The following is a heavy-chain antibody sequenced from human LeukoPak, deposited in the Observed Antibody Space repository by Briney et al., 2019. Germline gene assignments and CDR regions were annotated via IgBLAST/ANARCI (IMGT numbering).Heavy chain of an antibody. CDR2: IKSKTEGGTT. V-gene: IGHV3-15*01. D-gene: IGHD3-9*01. Sequence: GGALRLSCEASGFTLSNAWMSLVRQAPGEGLDWVGGIKSKTEGGTTDYAAPVKGRFTISREDSKNALYLQMNSLKPEDTSVYYCTTGTSGLVTMLDYWGQGTLVTVSS. CDR1: GFTLSNAW. J-gene: IGHJ4*02. CDR3: TTGTSGLVTMLDY.